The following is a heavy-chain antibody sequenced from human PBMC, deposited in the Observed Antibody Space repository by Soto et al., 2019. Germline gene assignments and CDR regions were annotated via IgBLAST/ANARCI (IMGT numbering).Heavy chain of an antibody. V-gene: IGHV1-2*04. CDR3: ARDYWTNGVCYNYPDY. CDR1: GYTFTGYY. CDR2: INPNSGGT. J-gene: IGHJ4*02. Sequence: QVQLVQSGAEVKKPGASVKVSCKASGYTFTGYYMHWVRQAPGQGLEWMGWINPNSGGTNYAQKFQGWVTMTRDKSISTAYMELSRLRSDDTAVYYCARDYWTNGVCYNYPDYWGQGTLVTVSS. D-gene: IGHD2-8*01.